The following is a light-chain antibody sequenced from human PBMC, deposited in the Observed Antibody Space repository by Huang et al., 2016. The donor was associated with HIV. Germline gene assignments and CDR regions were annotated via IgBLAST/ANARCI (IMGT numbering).Light chain of an antibody. CDR3: QQSVTFPLT. J-gene: IGKJ4*02. CDR2: ASS. CDR1: QDVNKW. V-gene: IGKV1-12*01. Sequence: DIKMTQSPSSVSASIGDRVSFTFRASQDVNKWLAWYKQKPGVAPKLLVYASSTLQSGAPSRFSGSGSGTHFTLTINNLQAEDFATYFCQQSVTFPLTFGGGTKVELK.